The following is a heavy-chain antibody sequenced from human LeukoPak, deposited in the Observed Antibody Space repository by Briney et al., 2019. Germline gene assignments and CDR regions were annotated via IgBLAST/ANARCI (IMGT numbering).Heavy chain of an antibody. V-gene: IGHV3-48*04. CDR3: ARETRGESDY. CDR2: INSDSDTV. CDR1: GFTFRTYG. J-gene: IGHJ4*01. Sequence: TGGYLRLSCAASGFTFRTYGMNWVRQAPGKGLEWISYINSDSDTVYYSNSVKGRFTISRDNAKKSLYLQMNSLRAEDTAMYYCARETRGESDYWGHGTLVTVSS. D-gene: IGHD3-10*01.